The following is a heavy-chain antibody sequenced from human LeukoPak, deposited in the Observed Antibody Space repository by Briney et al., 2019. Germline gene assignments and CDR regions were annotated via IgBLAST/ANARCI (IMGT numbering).Heavy chain of an antibody. CDR2: IYTSGST. CDR1: GGSISSGSYY. CDR3: AREATGHYYYYMDV. Sequence: PSQTLSLTCTVSGGSISSGSYYWSWIRQPAGKGLEWIGRIYTSGSTNYNPSLKSRVTISVDTSKNQFSLKLSSVTAADTAVYYCAREATGHYYYYMDVWGKGTTVTISS. V-gene: IGHV4-61*02. D-gene: IGHD1-14*01. J-gene: IGHJ6*03.